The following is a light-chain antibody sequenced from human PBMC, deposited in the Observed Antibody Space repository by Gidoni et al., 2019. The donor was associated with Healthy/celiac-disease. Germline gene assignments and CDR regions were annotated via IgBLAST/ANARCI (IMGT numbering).Light chain of an antibody. J-gene: IGKJ1*01. Sequence: DIPMTQSPSSLSASVGDRVTITCRASQSISSYLNWYQQKPGKAHKLLIYAASSLQTGVPSRFSGSGSETDFTLSISSLQPEEFATYYCQQSYSTPLVAFXRXTRVEIK. CDR3: QQSYSTPLVA. CDR2: AAS. V-gene: IGKV1-39*01. CDR1: QSISSY.